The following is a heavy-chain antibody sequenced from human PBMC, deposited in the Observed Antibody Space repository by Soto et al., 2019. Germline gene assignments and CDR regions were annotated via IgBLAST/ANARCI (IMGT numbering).Heavy chain of an antibody. Sequence: EVQLVESGGGLVQPGRSLRLSCAASGFTFDDYAMHWVRQVPGKGLEWVSGINWNSGSIGYGDSVKGRFAISRDNAKNYLHLQMNGLSAEDTAFYYCVKDESINWYSGHFRHWGQGTLVTVSS. D-gene: IGHD6-13*01. CDR1: GFTFDDYA. CDR2: INWNSGSI. CDR3: VKDESINWYSGHFRH. V-gene: IGHV3-9*01. J-gene: IGHJ1*01.